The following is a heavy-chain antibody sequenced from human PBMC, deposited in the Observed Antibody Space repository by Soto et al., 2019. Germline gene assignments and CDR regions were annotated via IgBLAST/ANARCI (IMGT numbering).Heavy chain of an antibody. CDR3: ARSPRGTIYYYDSSGYYYFDY. CDR1: GYTFTGYY. CDR2: INPNSGGT. D-gene: IGHD3-22*01. V-gene: IGHV1-2*02. J-gene: IGHJ4*02. Sequence: ASVKVSCKASGYTFTGYYMHWVRQAPGQGLEWMGWINPNSGGTNYAQKFQGRVTMTRDTSISTAYMELSGLRSDDTAVYYCARSPRGTIYYYDSSGYYYFDYWGQGTLVTVSS.